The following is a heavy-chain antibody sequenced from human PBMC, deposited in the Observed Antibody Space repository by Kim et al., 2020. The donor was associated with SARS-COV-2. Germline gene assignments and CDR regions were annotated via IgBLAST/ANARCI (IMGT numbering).Heavy chain of an antibody. Sequence: SVKVSCKASGGTFSSYAISWVRQAPGQGLEWMGGIIPIFGTANYAQTFQGRVKITADECTSTAYMELSSLRSEDTAVYYCASYDTMVRGVIRYYFDYWGQGTLVTVSS. D-gene: IGHD3-10*01. CDR2: IIPIFGTA. CDR3: ASYDTMVRGVIRYYFDY. V-gene: IGHV1-69*13. CDR1: GGTFSSYA. J-gene: IGHJ4*02.